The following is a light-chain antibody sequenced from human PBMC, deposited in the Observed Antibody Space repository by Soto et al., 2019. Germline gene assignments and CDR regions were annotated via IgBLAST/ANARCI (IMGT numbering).Light chain of an antibody. J-gene: IGKJ1*01. CDR1: QGIRND. CDR2: AAS. Sequence: AIQMTQSPSSLSASVGDTVTITCRASQGIRNDLGWYQQKPGKAPKLLIYAASSLQSGVPSRFSGSGSGTDFTLTISSLQSEDFAVYYCQQYNNWQTFGQGTKVDI. CDR3: QQYNNWQT. V-gene: IGKV1-6*01.